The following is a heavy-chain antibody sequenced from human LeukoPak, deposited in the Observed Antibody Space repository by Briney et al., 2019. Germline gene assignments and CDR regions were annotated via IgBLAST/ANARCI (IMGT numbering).Heavy chain of an antibody. D-gene: IGHD5-18*01. V-gene: IGHV3-66*02. CDR2: IYSGGST. J-gene: IGHJ4*02. CDR3: AREDSGYSYGYFVY. CDR1: GFTFSSYA. Sequence: GGSLRLSCGASGFTFSSYAMSWVRQAPGKGLEWVSVIYSGGSTYYADSVKGRFTISRDNSKNTLYLQMNSLRAEDTAVYYCAREDSGYSYGYFVYWGQGTLVTVSS.